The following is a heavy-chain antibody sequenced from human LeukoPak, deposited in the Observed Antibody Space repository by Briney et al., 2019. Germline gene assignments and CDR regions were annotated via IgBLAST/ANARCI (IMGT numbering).Heavy chain of an antibody. V-gene: IGHV3-21*01. J-gene: IGHJ4*02. CDR1: GFTFNSYS. CDR2: ISSSSSSI. CDR3: ARASGDIVETATMGSY. Sequence: PGGSLRLSCAASGFTFNSYSMNWVRQAPGKGLEWVSSISSSSSSIYYADSVKGRFTISRDSAKNSLYLKMNSLRAEDTAVYYCARASGDIVETATMGSYWGQGTLVTVSS. D-gene: IGHD5-18*01.